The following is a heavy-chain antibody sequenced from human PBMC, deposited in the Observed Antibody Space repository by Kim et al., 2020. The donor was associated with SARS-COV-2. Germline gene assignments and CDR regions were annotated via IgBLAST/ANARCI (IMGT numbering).Heavy chain of an antibody. D-gene: IGHD3-22*01. J-gene: IGHJ4*02. CDR1: GFTFSSYS. Sequence: GGSLRLSCAASGFTFSSYSMNWVRQAPGKGLEWVSSISSSSSYIYYADSVKGRFTISRDNAKNSLYLQMNSLRAEDTAVYYCARDRHDSTSGYWGQGTLVTVSS. CDR3: ARDRHDSTSGY. CDR2: ISSSSSYI. V-gene: IGHV3-21*01.